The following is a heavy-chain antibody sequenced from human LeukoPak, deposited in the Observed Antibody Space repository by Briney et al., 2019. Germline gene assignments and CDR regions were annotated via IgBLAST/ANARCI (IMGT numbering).Heavy chain of an antibody. Sequence: GGSLRLSCAASGFTLSSSAMNWVRQAPGKGLEWVSSINNVGSHIYYADSVKGRFTISRGNAKNSLYLQMNSLRAEDTAVYYCARESQGYSSSSGDYWGQGTLVTVSS. CDR1: GFTLSSSA. D-gene: IGHD6-6*01. CDR2: INNVGSHI. CDR3: ARESQGYSSSSGDY. J-gene: IGHJ4*02. V-gene: IGHV3-21*01.